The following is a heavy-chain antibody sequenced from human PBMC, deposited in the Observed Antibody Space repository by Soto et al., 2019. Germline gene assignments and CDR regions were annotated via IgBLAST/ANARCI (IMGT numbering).Heavy chain of an antibody. Sequence: QMQLVESGGGVVQPGRSLRLSCAASGFTFSAYGMHWVRQAPGKGLEWVSTIWYDGSNKYYADSVKGRFTISRDNSKNTLYLHMNSLRAEDTAVYYCAKGITMVRGVDYWGQGTLVTVSS. CDR2: IWYDGSNK. CDR1: GFTFSAYG. D-gene: IGHD3-10*01. V-gene: IGHV3-33*06. CDR3: AKGITMVRGVDY. J-gene: IGHJ4*02.